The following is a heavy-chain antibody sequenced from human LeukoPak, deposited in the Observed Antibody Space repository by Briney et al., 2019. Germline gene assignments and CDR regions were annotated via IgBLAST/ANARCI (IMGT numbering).Heavy chain of an antibody. CDR1: GGSISRTNW. CDR2: ISLSGHT. Sequence: PSETLSLTGDVSGGSISRTNWWSWVRQSPGQGLEWIGEISLSGHTNYNPSLQSRVTMSLDESKNQVSLDLASVTDADTAVYYCSRESGAFSPFGYWGQGTLVTVHS. CDR3: SRESGAFSPFGY. V-gene: IGHV4-4*02. D-gene: IGHD1-26*01. J-gene: IGHJ4*02.